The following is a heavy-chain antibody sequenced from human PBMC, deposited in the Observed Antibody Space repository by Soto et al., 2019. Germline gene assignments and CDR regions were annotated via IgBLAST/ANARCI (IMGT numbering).Heavy chain of an antibody. Sequence: PGESLKISCKGSGYSFTSYWISWVRQMPGKGLEWMGRTDPSDSYTNYSPSFQGHVTISADKSISTAYLQWSSLKASDTAMYYCARHVRLGRAPTFYYGMDVWGQGTTVTVSS. V-gene: IGHV5-10-1*01. D-gene: IGHD7-27*01. CDR2: TDPSDSYT. J-gene: IGHJ6*02. CDR3: ARHVRLGRAPTFYYGMDV. CDR1: GYSFTSYW.